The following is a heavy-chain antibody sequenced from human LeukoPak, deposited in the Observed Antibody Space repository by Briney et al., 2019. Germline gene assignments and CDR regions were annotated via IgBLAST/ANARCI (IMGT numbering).Heavy chain of an antibody. CDR2: MKLDGSEE. CDR1: GFTFRSYW. CDR3: ARWARYCSSGSCYSWFDP. V-gene: IGHV3-7*01. D-gene: IGHD2-15*01. Sequence: GGSLRLSCAASGFTFRSYWMSWVRQAPGKGLEWVANMKLDGSEEYYVDSVKGRFTISSNNAKNSLYLQMSSLRVDDTAVYYCARWARYCSSGSCYSWFDPWGQGTLVTVSS. J-gene: IGHJ5*02.